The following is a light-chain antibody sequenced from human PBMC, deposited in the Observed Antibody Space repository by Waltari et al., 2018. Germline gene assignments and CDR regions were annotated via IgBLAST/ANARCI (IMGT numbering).Light chain of an antibody. CDR1: NLGTKY. J-gene: IGLJ2*01. Sequence: SYELAQPPSLSVSPGQTATITCSGDNLGTKYVSWYQQKPGQSPILVIFQDHTRPPGTPDRFAGANSGNTATLTISGTQTMDEADYYCQAWDSRTAVFGGGTRLTVL. CDR2: QDH. V-gene: IGLV3-1*01. CDR3: QAWDSRTAV.